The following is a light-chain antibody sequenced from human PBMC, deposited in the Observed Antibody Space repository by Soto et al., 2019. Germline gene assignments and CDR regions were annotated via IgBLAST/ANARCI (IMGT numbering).Light chain of an antibody. CDR1: QTVGSN. CDR3: QQYNNWPRGFT. Sequence: EIVLTQSPATLSVSPGERATLSCRASQTVGSNLAWYQQKPGQAPRLLICGASTRATGIPARFSGSGSGTEFTLTISSLQSEDFAVYYCQQYNNWPRGFTFGPGTKVDIK. V-gene: IGKV3-15*01. CDR2: GAS. J-gene: IGKJ3*01.